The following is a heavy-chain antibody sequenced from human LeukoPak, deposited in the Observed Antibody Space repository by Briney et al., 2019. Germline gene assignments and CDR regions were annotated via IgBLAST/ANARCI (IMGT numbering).Heavy chain of an antibody. Sequence: GGSLRLSCAAFSSYWMTWVRQAPGKGLEWVANIKQDGSEKYYVDSVKGRFTISRDNAKNSLFLQMNSLRAEDTAVYYCATYSSLNRREFQFWGQGTLLTVSS. CDR1: SSYW. D-gene: IGHD3-22*01. J-gene: IGHJ1*01. V-gene: IGHV3-7*01. CDR3: ATYSSLNRREFQF. CDR2: IKQDGSEK.